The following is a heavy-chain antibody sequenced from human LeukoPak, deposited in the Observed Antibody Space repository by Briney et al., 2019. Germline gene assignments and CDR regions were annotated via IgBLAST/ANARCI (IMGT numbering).Heavy chain of an antibody. CDR3: ARRPSSIGHFDY. J-gene: IGHJ4*02. CDR1: GYSFTTYW. CDR2: IYPGDSDT. Sequence: GESLKISCKGSGYSFTTYWIGWVRQMPGKGLEWMGIIYPGDSDTRYNPSYQGQVTISADKSISTAFLQWSSLKASDTAMYCCARRPSSIGHFDYWGQGTLVTVSS. V-gene: IGHV5-51*01.